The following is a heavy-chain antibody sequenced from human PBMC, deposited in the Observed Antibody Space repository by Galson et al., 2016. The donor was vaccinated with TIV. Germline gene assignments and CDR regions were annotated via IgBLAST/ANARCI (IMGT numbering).Heavy chain of an antibody. Sequence: SLRLSCATSGFTFGSYAMHWVRQAPGKGLEWVAIISFDGRNEDYSDSAKGRFSISRDNSKNTLYLRMNSLRPEDTAVYFCARERTSVVGRSLDYWGQGTLVTVSS. CDR1: GFTFGSYA. D-gene: IGHD5/OR15-5a*01. V-gene: IGHV3-30*04. CDR3: ARERTSVVGRSLDY. CDR2: ISFDGRNE. J-gene: IGHJ4*02.